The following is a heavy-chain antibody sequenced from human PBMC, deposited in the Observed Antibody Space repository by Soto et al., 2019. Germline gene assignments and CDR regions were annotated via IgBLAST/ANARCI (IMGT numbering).Heavy chain of an antibody. V-gene: IGHV3-74*01. CDR3: LAGETNYFDF. D-gene: IGHD3-10*01. CDR2: INSEGGTT. J-gene: IGHJ4*02. Sequence: EVQLVESGGGLVQPGGSLRLSCAGSGLTLSRYWMHWVRQGPGKGLVWVSRINSEGGTTTYADSVKGRFTISRDNAKNTVDLQMNSLRAEDTAVYYCLAGETNYFDFWGQGTLVTVSS. CDR1: GLTLSRYW.